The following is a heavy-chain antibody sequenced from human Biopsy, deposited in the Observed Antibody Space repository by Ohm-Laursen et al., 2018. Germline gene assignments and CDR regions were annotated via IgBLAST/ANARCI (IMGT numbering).Heavy chain of an antibody. CDR3: TNHYCGGITCLMNF. J-gene: IGHJ4*02. Sequence: SLRLSCAASGFTFSSHAMAWVRQAPGKGLERVSGIRDSGDSAYHADSVEGRFTISRDNSRNTLYLQMNSLRAEDTAVYFCTNHYCGGITCLMNFWGQGTLVTVSS. CDR2: IRDSGDSA. V-gene: IGHV3-23*01. CDR1: GFTFSSHA. D-gene: IGHD2-21*01.